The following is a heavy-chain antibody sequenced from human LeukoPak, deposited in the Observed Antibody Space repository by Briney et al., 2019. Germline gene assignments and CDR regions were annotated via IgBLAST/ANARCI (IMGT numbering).Heavy chain of an antibody. CDR1: GFTFSSYA. D-gene: IGHD3-22*01. J-gene: IGHJ4*02. CDR2: ISGSSTYI. Sequence: GGSLRLSCAASGFTFSSYAMSWVRQAPGKGLEWVSSISGSSTYIYYAASVKGRFTISRDNAKNSLYLQINSLRAEDTTVYYCARDHPLQPIDTSGDYYPSYFDFWGQGTRVTVSS. V-gene: IGHV3-21*01. CDR3: ARDHPLQPIDTSGDYYPSYFDF.